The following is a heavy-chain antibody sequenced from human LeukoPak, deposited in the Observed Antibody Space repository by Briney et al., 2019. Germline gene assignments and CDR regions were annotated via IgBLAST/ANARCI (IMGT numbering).Heavy chain of an antibody. Sequence: SETLSLTCTVSGGSISSYYWSWIRQPAGKGLEWIGRIYTCGSTNYNPSLRSRVTISVDTSKNQFSLKLSSVTAADTAVYYCARGNYYGSGSYIDYWGQGTLVTVSS. CDR1: GGSISSYY. D-gene: IGHD3-10*01. CDR3: ARGNYYGSGSYIDY. J-gene: IGHJ4*02. CDR2: IYTCGST. V-gene: IGHV4-4*07.